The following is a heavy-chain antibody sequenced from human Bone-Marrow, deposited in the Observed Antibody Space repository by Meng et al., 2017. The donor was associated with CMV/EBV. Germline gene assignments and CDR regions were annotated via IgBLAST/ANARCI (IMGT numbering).Heavy chain of an antibody. Sequence: VSGSIYYWGWIRQPPGKGLEWIGDIYYSGGTYYNPSLTSRVTISADTSENQFSLRLSSVTDADTAIYFCAREHFDSKNRGLWYSDLWGRGTLVTVSS. D-gene: IGHD3-9*01. J-gene: IGHJ2*01. CDR1: VSGSIYY. CDR3: AREHFDSKNRGLWYSDL. CDR2: IYYSGGT. V-gene: IGHV4-39*07.